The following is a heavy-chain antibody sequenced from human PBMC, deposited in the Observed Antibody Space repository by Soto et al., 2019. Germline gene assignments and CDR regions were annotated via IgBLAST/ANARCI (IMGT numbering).Heavy chain of an antibody. V-gene: IGHV4-34*01. CDR1: GGSSIGYY. D-gene: IGHD4-17*01. Sequence: SETLSLTCAVYGGSSIGYYWTWIRQPPGKGLEWIGDVNHGANTNYNPSLKRRVSISVDMSNNQVSLSLSSVTAADTAVYYCTRAATVTTFQYYYYYGMDVWGQGTTVTVSS. CDR3: TRAATVTTFQYYYYYGMDV. CDR2: VNHGANT. J-gene: IGHJ6*02.